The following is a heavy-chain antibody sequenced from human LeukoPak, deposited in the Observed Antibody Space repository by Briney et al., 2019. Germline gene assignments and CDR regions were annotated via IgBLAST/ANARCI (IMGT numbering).Heavy chain of an antibody. J-gene: IGHJ4*02. CDR3: ATKNGGSFYY. V-gene: IGHV1-3*04. Sequence: ASVKVSCKASGYTFTSYAMHWVRQAPGQSLEWMGWINTGNGNTEYSRKFQGTVTITRDTSARTAYMELSSLRSEDTAVYFCATKNGGSFYYWGQGSLVTVSS. D-gene: IGHD1-26*01. CDR1: GYTFTSYA. CDR2: INTGNGNT.